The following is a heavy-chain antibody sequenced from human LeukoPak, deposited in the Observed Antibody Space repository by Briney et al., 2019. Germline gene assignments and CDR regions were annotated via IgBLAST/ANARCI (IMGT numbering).Heavy chain of an antibody. CDR3: AKAAGPYYYDSSGYYLNL. D-gene: IGHD3-22*01. V-gene: IGHV3-9*01. CDR2: ISWNSGSI. J-gene: IGHJ4*02. Sequence: GGSLRLSCAASGFTFDDYAMHWVRQAPGKGLEWVSGISWNSGSIGYADSVKGRITISRDNAKNSLYLQMNSLRAEDTALYYCAKAAGPYYYDSSGYYLNLWGQGTLVTVSS. CDR1: GFTFDDYA.